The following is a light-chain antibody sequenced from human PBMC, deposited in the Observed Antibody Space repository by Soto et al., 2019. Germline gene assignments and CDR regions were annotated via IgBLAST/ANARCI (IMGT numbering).Light chain of an antibody. V-gene: IGKV1-39*01. Sequence: DIQMTQSPSSLSASVGDRVTITCRASQSISNYLNWYQQKPGKAPKLLIYAASSLQGGVPSRFSGSGSGTDFTLTITSLQPEDFVTYYCQQSYSSPTFGQGTKVEIK. CDR3: QQSYSSPT. J-gene: IGKJ1*01. CDR1: QSISNY. CDR2: AAS.